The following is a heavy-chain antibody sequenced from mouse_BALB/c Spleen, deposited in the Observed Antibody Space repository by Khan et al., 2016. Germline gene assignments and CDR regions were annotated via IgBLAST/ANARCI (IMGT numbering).Heavy chain of an antibody. V-gene: IGHV14-3*02. CDR1: GFNIKDTY. CDR2: IDPANGNT. D-gene: IGHD2-4*01. Sequence: VQLQQSGAELVKPGASVKLSCTASGFNIKDTYMHWVKQRPEQGLEWIGRIDPANGNTKYDTKFQGKATITADTSSNTAYLQLSSLTSEDTAVYYCARSPYDCDVGFAYWGQGTLVTVSA. J-gene: IGHJ3*01. CDR3: ARSPYDCDVGFAY.